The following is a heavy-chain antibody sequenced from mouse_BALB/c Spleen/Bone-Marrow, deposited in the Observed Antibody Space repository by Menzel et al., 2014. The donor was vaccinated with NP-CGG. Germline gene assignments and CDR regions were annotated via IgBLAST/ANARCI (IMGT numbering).Heavy chain of an antibody. Sequence: QVHVKQSGAELVKPGASVKLSCKASGYTFTSYRMHWVKLRPGQGFEWIGEINPSNGGTNYNEKFKRKATLTVDKSSSTAYMQLSSLTSEDSAVYYCTIGGFDYCGQGTTLTVSS. CDR3: TIGGFDY. CDR2: INPSNGGT. CDR1: GYTFTSYR. V-gene: IGHV1S16*01. J-gene: IGHJ2*01.